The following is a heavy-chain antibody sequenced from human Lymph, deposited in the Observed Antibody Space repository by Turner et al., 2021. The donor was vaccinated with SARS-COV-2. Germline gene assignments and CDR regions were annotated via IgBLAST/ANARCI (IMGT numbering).Heavy chain of an antibody. J-gene: IGHJ6*02. V-gene: IGHV1-24*01. CDR2: FDPEDGEI. CDR3: ATVLCTGSSCYYYGMDV. CDR1: GYTPTEFS. Sequence: QVQLVQSGAEVKKPGASVKVSCKVSGYTPTEFSMHWVRQAPGKGLEWMGGFDPEDGEIIYAQKFQGRVTMTEDTSTDTAYMELSSLRSEDTAVYYCATVLCTGSSCYYYGMDVWGQGTTVTVSS. D-gene: IGHD2-15*01.